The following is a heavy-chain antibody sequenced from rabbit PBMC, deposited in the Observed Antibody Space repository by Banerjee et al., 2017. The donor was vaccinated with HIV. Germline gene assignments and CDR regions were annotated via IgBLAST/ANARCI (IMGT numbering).Heavy chain of an antibody. J-gene: IGHJ4*01. CDR2: INTGSGNI. D-gene: IGHD2-1*01. V-gene: IGHV1S45*01. Sequence: QEQLEESGGGLVKPEGSLKLSCTVSGFTLSSYVMCWVRQAPGKGLEWIGCINTGSGNIVYASWAKGRFTISKTSSTTVTLQMTSLTAADTATYFCARAGYDNYGDYHNLWGPGTLVTVS. CDR1: GFTLSSYV. CDR3: ARAGYDNYGDYHNL.